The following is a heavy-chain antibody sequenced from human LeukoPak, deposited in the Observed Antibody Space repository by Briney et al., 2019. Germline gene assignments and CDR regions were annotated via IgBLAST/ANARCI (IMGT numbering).Heavy chain of an antibody. V-gene: IGHV3-13*01. CDR3: ARASDCRTSWCLSRGDYYIDF. J-gene: IGHJ4*02. CDR1: GFTFSNYD. D-gene: IGHD1-26*01. Sequence: PGGSLRLSCAASGFTFSNYDMVWVRHGTGEGLEWVSGIGVSGDTYYLDSVKGRFTVSRESARNSLYLQMNNLRAGDTAIYFCARASDCRTSWCLSRGDYYIDFWGQGTLVTVSS. CDR2: IGVSGDT.